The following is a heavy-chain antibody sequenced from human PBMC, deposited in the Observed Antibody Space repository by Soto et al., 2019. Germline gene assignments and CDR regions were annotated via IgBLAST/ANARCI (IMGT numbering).Heavy chain of an antibody. J-gene: IGHJ6*02. D-gene: IGHD5-18*01. V-gene: IGHV1-69*13. CDR2: IIPIFGTA. Sequence: SVKVSCKASGGTFSSYAISWVRQAPGQGLEWMGGIIPIFGTANYAQKFQGRVTITADESTSTAYMELSSLRSEDTAVYYCARARIQTPTGGGSYYYGMDVWGQGTTVTVPS. CDR3: ARARIQTPTGGGSYYYGMDV. CDR1: GGTFSSYA.